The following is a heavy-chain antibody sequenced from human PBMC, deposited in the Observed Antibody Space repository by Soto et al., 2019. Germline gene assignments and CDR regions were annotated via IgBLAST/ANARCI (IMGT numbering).Heavy chain of an antibody. CDR2: IYYSGST. J-gene: IGHJ4*02. CDR1: GGSISSYY. V-gene: IGHV4-59*08. D-gene: IGHD6-19*01. CDR3: ARLHSSGWYYFDY. Sequence: SETLSLTCTVSGGSISSYYWSWIRQPPGKGLEWIGYIYYSGSTNYNPSLKSRVTTSVDTSKNQFSLKLSSVTAADTAVYYCARLHSSGWYYFDYWGQGTLVTVSS.